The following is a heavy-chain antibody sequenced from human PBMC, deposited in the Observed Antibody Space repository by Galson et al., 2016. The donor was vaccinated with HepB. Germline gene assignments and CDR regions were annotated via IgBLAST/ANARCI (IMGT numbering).Heavy chain of an antibody. CDR1: GGSFTANY. Sequence: SETLSLTCGVYGGSFTANYWTWIRQPPGKGLEWIGEINYAGSTKYNPSLKGRVTISVDTSKNQFSLNLTSMTAADTAVYYCARVVVAATNWFDPWGQGTLVTVSS. D-gene: IGHD2-15*01. CDR2: INYAGST. J-gene: IGHJ5*02. CDR3: ARVVVAATNWFDP. V-gene: IGHV4-34*01.